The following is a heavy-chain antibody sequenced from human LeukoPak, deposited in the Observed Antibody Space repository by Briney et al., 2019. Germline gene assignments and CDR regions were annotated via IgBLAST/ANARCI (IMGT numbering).Heavy chain of an antibody. CDR2: IYHSGSN. J-gene: IGHJ4*02. Sequence: PSETLSLTCTVSGFSINTGYFWGWIRPPPGKGLEWIGSIYHSGSNYYNPSLKSRVTISADTSKNQSSLKVTSVTAADTAVYYCARDPEHRTSTACRGVFDYWGQGILVTVSS. CDR3: ARDPEHRTSTACRGVFDY. V-gene: IGHV4-38-2*02. D-gene: IGHD2-2*01. CDR1: GFSINTGYF.